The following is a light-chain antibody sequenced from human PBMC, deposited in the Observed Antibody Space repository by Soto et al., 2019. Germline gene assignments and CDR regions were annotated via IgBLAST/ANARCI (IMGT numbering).Light chain of an antibody. V-gene: IGKV3-20*01. CDR3: QQYGSAPWT. Sequence: EIVLTQSPGTLSLSPGESVTISCRASQRGSSSYLAWYQQKPGQAPRLLIYGASSRATGIADRFSGSGSGTDFTLNISRLEPEDFAVYSGQQYGSAPWTFGQGTKVEIK. CDR1: QRGSSSY. J-gene: IGKJ1*01. CDR2: GAS.